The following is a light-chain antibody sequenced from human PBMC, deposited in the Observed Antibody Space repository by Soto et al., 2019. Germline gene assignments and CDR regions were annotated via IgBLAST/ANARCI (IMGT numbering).Light chain of an antibody. J-gene: IGKJ1*01. V-gene: IGKV1-27*01. CDR1: QDIRNF. Sequence: DIQMTQSPTSLSASVGDRVTITCRASQDIRNFVAWYQQKPGKAPKLLIYAASTLQSGVPSRFSGSGSGTDFTLTISSLQHEDVATYSCQHYSSVSVFGQGTKVEIK. CDR3: QHYSSVSV. CDR2: AAS.